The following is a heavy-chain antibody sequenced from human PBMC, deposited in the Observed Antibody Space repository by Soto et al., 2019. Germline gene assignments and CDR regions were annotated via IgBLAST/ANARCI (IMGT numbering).Heavy chain of an antibody. D-gene: IGHD1-26*01. CDR1: GFSLSNARMG. CDR3: ARIKEWELLPFDYYYGMDV. V-gene: IGHV2-26*01. CDR2: IFSNDEK. Sequence: QVTLKESGPVLVKPTETLTLTCTVSGFSLSNARMGVSWIRQPPGKALEWLAHIFSNDEKSYSTSLKSRLTISKDTSKSQVVLTMTNMDPVDTATYYCARIKEWELLPFDYYYGMDVWGQGTTVTVSS. J-gene: IGHJ6*02.